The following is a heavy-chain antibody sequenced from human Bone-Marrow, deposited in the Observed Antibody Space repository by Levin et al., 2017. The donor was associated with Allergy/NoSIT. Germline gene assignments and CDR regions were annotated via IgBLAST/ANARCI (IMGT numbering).Heavy chain of an antibody. J-gene: IGHJ4*02. V-gene: IGHV3-30-3*01. CDR3: ARPRNPIAVTGYFDY. CDR1: GFTFSNYA. Sequence: SCAASGFTFSNYAMHWVRQAPGKGLEWVAVISYDGSDKYYADSVKGRFTISRDYSKNTLYVQMNSLRAEDTAVYYCARPRNPIAVTGYFDYWGQGTLVTVSS. CDR2: ISYDGSDK. D-gene: IGHD6-19*01.